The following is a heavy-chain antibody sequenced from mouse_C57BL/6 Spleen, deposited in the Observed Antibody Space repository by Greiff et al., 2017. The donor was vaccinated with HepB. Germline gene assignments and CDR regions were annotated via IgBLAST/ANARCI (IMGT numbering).Heavy chain of an antibody. CDR1: GYTFTSYW. J-gene: IGHJ2*01. Sequence: QVQLQQPGAELVRPGTSVKLSCKASGYTFTSYWMHWVKQRPGQGLEWIGVIDPSDSYTNYNQKFKGKATLTVDTSSSTAYMQLSSLTSEDSSVYYSARHVRDFDYWGQGTTLTVSS. V-gene: IGHV1-59*01. CDR3: ARHVRDFDY. CDR2: IDPSDSYT.